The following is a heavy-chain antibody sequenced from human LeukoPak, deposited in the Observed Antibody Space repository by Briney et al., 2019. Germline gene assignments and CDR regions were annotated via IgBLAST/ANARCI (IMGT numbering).Heavy chain of an antibody. CDR3: ARHSLIAAAGTNGMDV. D-gene: IGHD6-13*01. Sequence: GESLKISCKGSGYSFTSYWIGWVRQMPGKGLEWMGIIYPGDSDTRYSPSFQGQVTISADKSISTAYLQWSSLKASDTAMYYCARHSLIAAAGTNGMDVWGKGTTVTVSS. CDR2: IYPGDSDT. J-gene: IGHJ6*04. V-gene: IGHV5-51*01. CDR1: GYSFTSYW.